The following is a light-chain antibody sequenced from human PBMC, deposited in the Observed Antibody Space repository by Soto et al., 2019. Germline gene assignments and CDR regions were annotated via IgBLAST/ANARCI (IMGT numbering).Light chain of an antibody. CDR1: QSIRSY. J-gene: IGKJ2*01. Sequence: DIEMTQLPSSLSASVGDRVTITCLASQSIRSYLNWYQQTPGKAPNLLIYAASTLRSGVPSRFSGSGSGTDFPLTISSLQYEDFATYFCQQSYSYPRTFGQGTKLEI. V-gene: IGKV1-39*01. CDR3: QQSYSYPRT. CDR2: AAS.